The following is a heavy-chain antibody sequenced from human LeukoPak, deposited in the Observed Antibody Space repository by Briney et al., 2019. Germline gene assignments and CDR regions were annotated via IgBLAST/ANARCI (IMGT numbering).Heavy chain of an antibody. Sequence: GASVKVSCKASGYTFTSYGISWVRQAPGQGLEWMGWINPNTGDTNYAQKFQGRVTMTRDTSISTAYMELSRLRSDDTAVYYCAREVVVAATAWFDPWGQGTLVTVSS. D-gene: IGHD2-15*01. CDR1: GYTFTSYG. J-gene: IGHJ5*02. CDR3: AREVVVAATAWFDP. CDR2: INPNTGDT. V-gene: IGHV1-2*02.